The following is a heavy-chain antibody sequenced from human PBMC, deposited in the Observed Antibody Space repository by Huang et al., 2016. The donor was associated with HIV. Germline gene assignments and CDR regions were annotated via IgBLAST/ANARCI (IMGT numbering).Heavy chain of an antibody. Sequence: QVQLVQSGAEVKKPGSSVKVSCKASGGTFSTYAISWVRQAPGQGLEWMGGIIPIFGIANYAQKFQGTVTITADEFTSTAYMELSSLRSEDTALYYCARGRTRSSLYDSYYGLDVWGQGTTVTVSS. CDR2: IIPIFGIA. V-gene: IGHV1-69*01. J-gene: IGHJ6*02. D-gene: IGHD6-6*01. CDR1: GGTFSTYA. CDR3: ARGRTRSSLYDSYYGLDV.